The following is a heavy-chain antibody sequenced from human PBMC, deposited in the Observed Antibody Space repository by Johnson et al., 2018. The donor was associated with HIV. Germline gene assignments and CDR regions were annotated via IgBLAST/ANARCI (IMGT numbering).Heavy chain of an antibody. D-gene: IGHD3-22*01. J-gene: IGHJ3*02. CDR1: GFTFSSYA. CDR2: TSSNGGST. CDR3: ARVTTMIVVVFAFDI. Sequence: VQLVESGGGLVQPGGSLRLSCAASGFTFSSYAMHWVRQAPGKGLEYVSATSSNGGSTYYANSVKGRFSISRDNSKNTLYLQMNSLRAEDTAVYYCARVTTMIVVVFAFDIWGQGTMVTVSS. V-gene: IGHV3-64*01.